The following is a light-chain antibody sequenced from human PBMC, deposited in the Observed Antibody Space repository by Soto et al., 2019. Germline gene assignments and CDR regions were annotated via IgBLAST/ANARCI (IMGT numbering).Light chain of an antibody. J-gene: IGLJ2*01. CDR2: EDN. CDR1: SGSIASNY. V-gene: IGLV6-57*04. CDR3: QSYDSSNHDVV. Sequence: NFMLTQPHSVSESPGKTVTISCTRSSGSIASNYVQWYQQRPGSAPTTVIYEDNQRPSGVPDRFSGSIDSSSNSASLTISGLKTEDKADYYCQSYDSSNHDVVFGGGTKPTVL.